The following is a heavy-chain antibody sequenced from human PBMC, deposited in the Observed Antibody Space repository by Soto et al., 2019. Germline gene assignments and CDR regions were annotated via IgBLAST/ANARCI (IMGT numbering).Heavy chain of an antibody. CDR2: VSANGDIT. D-gene: IGHD3-10*01. CDR3: ARGDRGGSGSPASYYFSGLDV. J-gene: IGHJ6*02. Sequence: EVQVLESGGDLVQPGGSLRLSCAASGFTFSDYAMTWVRQAPGKGLDWVSSVSANGDITYYADSVKGRFTISRDNSNNTLLLQMNSLRAEDTALFYCARGDRGGSGSPASYYFSGLDVWAQGTTVTVSS. CDR1: GFTFSDYA. V-gene: IGHV3-23*01.